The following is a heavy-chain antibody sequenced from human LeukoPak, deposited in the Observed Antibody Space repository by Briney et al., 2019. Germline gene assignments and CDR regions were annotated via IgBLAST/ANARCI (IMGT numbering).Heavy chain of an antibody. V-gene: IGHV1-24*01. D-gene: IGHD6-13*01. CDR3: ATSRQQLVTFDY. CDR2: FDPEDGET. CDR1: GYTLTELS. Sequence: ASEKVSCKVSGYTLTELSMHWVRQAPGKGLEWMGGFDPEDGETIYAQKFQGRVTMTEDTSTDTAYMELSSLRSEDTAVYYCATSRQQLVTFDYWGQGTLVTVSS. J-gene: IGHJ4*02.